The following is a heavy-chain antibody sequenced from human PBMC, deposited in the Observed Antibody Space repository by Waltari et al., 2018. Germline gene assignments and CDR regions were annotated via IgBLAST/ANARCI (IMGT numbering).Heavy chain of an antibody. D-gene: IGHD1-26*01. CDR2: IYYSGST. Sequence: QLQLQESGPGLVKPSETLSLTCTVSGGSISSSSYYWGWIRQPPGKGLEWIGSIYYSGSTYYNPSLKSRVTISVDTSKNQFSLKLSSVTAADTAVYYCARSSIGKVGATAFDIWGQGTMVTVSS. V-gene: IGHV4-39*01. CDR1: GGSISSSSYY. J-gene: IGHJ3*02. CDR3: ARSSIGKVGATAFDI.